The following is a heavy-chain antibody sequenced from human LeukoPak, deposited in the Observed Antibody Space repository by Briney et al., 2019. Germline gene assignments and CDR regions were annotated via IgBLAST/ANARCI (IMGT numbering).Heavy chain of an antibody. CDR1: GFTFSSYS. V-gene: IGHV3-48*01. J-gene: IGHJ4*02. CDR3: ARDRDVLLWFGEPNFDY. D-gene: IGHD3-10*01. Sequence: GGSLRLSCAASGFTFSSYSMKLVRQAPGKGLEWVSYISSSSSTIYYADSVKGRFTISRDNAKNSLYLQMNSLRAEDTAVYYCARDRDVLLWFGEPNFDYWGQGTLVTVSS. CDR2: ISSSSSTI.